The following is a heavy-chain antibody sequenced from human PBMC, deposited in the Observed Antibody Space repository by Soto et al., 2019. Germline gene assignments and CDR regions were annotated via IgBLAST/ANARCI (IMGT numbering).Heavy chain of an antibody. D-gene: IGHD3-9*01. CDR2: IYHSGST. CDR3: ARGGYYDITGYYSYAMDV. J-gene: IGHJ6*02. Sequence: SETLSLTCAVSGGSISSSNWWSWVRQPPGKGLEWIGEIYHSGSTNYNPSLKSRVTISVDKSKNQFSLKLSSVTAADTAVYYCARGGYYDITGYYSYAMDVSGQGTTVTVSS. CDR1: GGSISSSNW. V-gene: IGHV4-4*02.